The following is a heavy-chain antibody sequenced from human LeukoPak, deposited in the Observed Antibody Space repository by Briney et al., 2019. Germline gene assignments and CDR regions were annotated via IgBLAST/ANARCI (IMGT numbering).Heavy chain of an antibody. J-gene: IGHJ4*02. V-gene: IGHV3-23*01. Sequence: GGSLRLSCAASGFTFSSYGMSWVRQAPGRGLEWVSAISGSGGSTYYADSVKGRFTISRDNSKNTLYLQMNSLRAEDTAVYYCAKERYDYVWGSYRRRYYFDYWGQGTLVTVSS. CDR3: AKERYDYVWGSYRRRYYFDY. D-gene: IGHD3-16*02. CDR2: ISGSGGST. CDR1: GFTFSSYG.